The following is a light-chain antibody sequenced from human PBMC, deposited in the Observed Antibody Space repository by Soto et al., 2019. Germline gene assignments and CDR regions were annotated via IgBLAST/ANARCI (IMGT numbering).Light chain of an antibody. CDR3: QQYCTSGT. CDR2: GAS. V-gene: IGKV3-20*01. Sequence: ILLLQTHSALSLSQGARATLSCRASQSVSNNYLAWYQQKPGQAPRLLIYGASNRATGIPDRFSGSGSGTDFTLTISRLEPEDFAVYYCQQYCTSGTFGQGTRLEIK. CDR1: QSVSNNY. J-gene: IGKJ5*01.